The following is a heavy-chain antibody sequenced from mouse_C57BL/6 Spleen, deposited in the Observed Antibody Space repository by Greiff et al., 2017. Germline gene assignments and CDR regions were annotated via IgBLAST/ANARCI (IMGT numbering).Heavy chain of an antibody. J-gene: IGHJ4*01. CDR2: IYPGDGDT. CDR1: GYAFSSSW. D-gene: IGHD2-12*01. Sequence: QVQLQQSGPELVKPGASVKISCKASGYAFSSSWMNWVKQRPGKGLEWIGRIYPGDGDTNYNGKFKGKATLTADKSSSTAYMQLSSLTSEDSAVYVCSSEGSYSPLDYWGQGTSVTVSS. CDR3: SSEGSYSPLDY. V-gene: IGHV1-82*01.